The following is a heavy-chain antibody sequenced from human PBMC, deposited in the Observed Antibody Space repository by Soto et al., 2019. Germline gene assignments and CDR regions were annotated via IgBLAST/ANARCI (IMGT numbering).Heavy chain of an antibody. V-gene: IGHV3-7*01. CDR3: AREGYYYDSSGYYAFDY. CDR1: GFTFSSYW. D-gene: IGHD3-22*01. J-gene: IGHJ4*02. CDR2: IKQDGSEE. Sequence: GGSLRLSCAASGFTFSSYWMSWVRQAPGKGLEWVANIKQDGSEEYYVDSVKGRFTISRDNAKNSLYLQMNSLRAEDTAVYYCAREGYYYDSSGYYAFDYWGQGTLVTVSS.